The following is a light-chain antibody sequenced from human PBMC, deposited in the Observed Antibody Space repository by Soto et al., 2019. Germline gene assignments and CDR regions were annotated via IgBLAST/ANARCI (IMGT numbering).Light chain of an antibody. J-gene: IGLJ2*01. CDR1: SSNIGAGYD. Sequence: QSVLTQPPSVSGAAGQRVTISCTGSSSNIGAGYDVHWYQLLPGAAPKLLIYGNTNRPSGVPDRFSGSKSGTSAFLAITGLQAEDEADYYCQSYDSSLVGVFGGGTKLTVL. CDR3: QSYDSSLVGV. CDR2: GNT. V-gene: IGLV1-40*01.